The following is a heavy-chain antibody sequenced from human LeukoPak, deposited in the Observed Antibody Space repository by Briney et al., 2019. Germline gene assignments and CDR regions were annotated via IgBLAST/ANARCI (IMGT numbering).Heavy chain of an antibody. Sequence: GESLKISCKGSGYSFTSYWIGWVRQMPGKGLEWMGIIYPGDSDTRYSPSFQGQVTISADKSISTAYLQWSSLKASDTAMYYCARHVTSPSRYYYGMDVWGQGTTVTVSS. CDR2: IYPGDSDT. J-gene: IGHJ6*02. D-gene: IGHD2-2*01. V-gene: IGHV5-51*01. CDR3: ARHVTSPSRYYYGMDV. CDR1: GYSFTSYW.